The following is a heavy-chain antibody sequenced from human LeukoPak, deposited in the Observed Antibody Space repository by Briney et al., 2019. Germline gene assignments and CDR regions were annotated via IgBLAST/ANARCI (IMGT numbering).Heavy chain of an antibody. CDR2: TSSSSSTI. J-gene: IGHJ6*03. D-gene: IGHD3-3*01. V-gene: IGHV3-11*04. Sequence: GGSLRLSCAASGFTFSDYYMSWIRQAPGKGLEWVSYTSSSSSTIYYADSVKGRFTISRDNAKNSLYLQMNSLRAEDTAVYYCARDSADFWSGYYLYYYYYYMDVWGKGTTVTVSS. CDR1: GFTFSDYY. CDR3: ARDSADFWSGYYLYYYYYYMDV.